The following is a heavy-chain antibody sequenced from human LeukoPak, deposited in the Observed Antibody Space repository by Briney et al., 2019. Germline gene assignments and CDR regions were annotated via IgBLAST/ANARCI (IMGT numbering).Heavy chain of an antibody. CDR2: IKQDGSEK. CDR1: GFTFSSYW. Sequence: GGSLRLSCAGSGFTFSSYWMSWVRQAPGKGLEWVANIKQDGSEKYYVDSAKGRFTISRDNAKNSLYLQMNSLRAEDTAVYYCARDKIVGATQFDYWGQGTLVTVSS. V-gene: IGHV3-7*03. J-gene: IGHJ4*02. CDR3: ARDKIVGATQFDY. D-gene: IGHD1-26*01.